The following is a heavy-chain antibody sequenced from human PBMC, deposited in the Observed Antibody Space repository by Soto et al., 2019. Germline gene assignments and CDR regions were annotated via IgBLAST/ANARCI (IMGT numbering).Heavy chain of an antibody. CDR1: GGTFSSYA. J-gene: IGHJ6*02. CDR2: IIPIFGTA. Sequence: QVQLVQSGAEVKKPGSSVKVSCKASGGTFSSYAISWVRQVPGQGLEWMGGIIPIFGTANYAQKFQGRVTITADESTSTAYMGLSSLRSEDTAVYYCARDRYCSSTSCYAAAEYGMDVWGQGTTVTVSS. CDR3: ARDRYCSSTSCYAAAEYGMDV. D-gene: IGHD2-2*01. V-gene: IGHV1-69*01.